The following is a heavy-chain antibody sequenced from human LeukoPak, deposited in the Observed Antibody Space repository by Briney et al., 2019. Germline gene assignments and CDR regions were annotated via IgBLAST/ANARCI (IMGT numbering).Heavy chain of an antibody. V-gene: IGHV3-53*01. CDR2: IYSGGST. CDR3: ARENHPTGWFDP. Sequence: GGSLRLSCAASGFTFSSYWMHWVRQAPGKGLVWVSVIYSGGSTYYADSVKGRFTISRDNSKNTLYLQMNSLRAEDTAVYYCARENHPTGWFDPWGQGTLVTVSS. J-gene: IGHJ5*02. CDR1: GFTFSSYW.